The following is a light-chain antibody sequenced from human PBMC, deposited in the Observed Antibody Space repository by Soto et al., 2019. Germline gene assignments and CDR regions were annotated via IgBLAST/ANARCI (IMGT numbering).Light chain of an antibody. CDR1: HSMYNN. Sequence: EIVMTQSPATLSVSPGERATLSCRASHSMYNNLAWYQQKPGQAPRLLIYFASTRATGIPARFSGSGSGTEFTLTISSLQSEDFAVYYCQQYNNWPLTFGGGTKVEI. J-gene: IGKJ4*01. V-gene: IGKV3-15*01. CDR2: FAS. CDR3: QQYNNWPLT.